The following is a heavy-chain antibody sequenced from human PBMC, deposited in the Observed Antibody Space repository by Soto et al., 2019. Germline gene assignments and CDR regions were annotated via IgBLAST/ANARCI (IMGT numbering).Heavy chain of an antibody. CDR2: ISGSGGST. V-gene: IGHV3-23*01. J-gene: IGHJ3*02. Sequence: EVQLLESGGGLVQPGGSLRLSCAASGFTFSSYAMSWVRQAPGKGLEWVSAISGSGGSTYYADSVKGRFTISRDNSKNTLYLQMNSLRAEDTAVYYCAKDKYDYIWGSYRYKGAFDIWGQGTMVTVSS. CDR3: AKDKYDYIWGSYRYKGAFDI. CDR1: GFTFSSYA. D-gene: IGHD3-16*02.